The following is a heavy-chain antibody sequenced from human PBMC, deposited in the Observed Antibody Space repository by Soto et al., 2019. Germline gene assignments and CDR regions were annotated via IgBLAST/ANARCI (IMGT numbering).Heavy chain of an antibody. Sequence: GESLKISFKGSGYTFTRNWIGLVRQIPGKGLEWMGIIFPIDSDTRYSPSFQGQVTISADKSIRSAYLRWTSLKASDTGMYYCAVWYYSDSSGYKGYYFDYWGQGTLVTVSS. CDR1: GYTFTRNW. CDR2: IFPIDSDT. J-gene: IGHJ4*02. CDR3: AVWYYSDSSGYKGYYFDY. V-gene: IGHV5-51*01. D-gene: IGHD3-22*01.